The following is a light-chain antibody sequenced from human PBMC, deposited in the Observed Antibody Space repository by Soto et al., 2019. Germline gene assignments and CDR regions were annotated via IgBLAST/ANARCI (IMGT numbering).Light chain of an antibody. V-gene: IGKV3-15*01. CDR1: QSISSN. Sequence: EIVMTQSPATLSVSPGERATLSCRASQSISSNLAWYQQKPGQAPRLLIYGASTSATGIPATFSGSGSGTEFTLTISSLQSEDCAVYYCQQYNNWPFTFGPGTKVDIK. J-gene: IGKJ3*01. CDR3: QQYNNWPFT. CDR2: GAS.